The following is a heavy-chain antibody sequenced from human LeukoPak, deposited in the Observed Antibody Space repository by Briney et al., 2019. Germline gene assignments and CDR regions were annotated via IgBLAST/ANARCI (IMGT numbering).Heavy chain of an antibody. J-gene: IGHJ4*02. CDR1: GFTFSNYW. Sequence: GGSLRLSCAASGFTFSNYWMSWVRQAPGKGLEWVANIKQDGSEKYYVESVKGRFTISRDNAKNSLYQQMNSLRAEDTALYYCASGGSYYPLFDYWGQGTLVTVSS. CDR3: ASGGSYYPLFDY. D-gene: IGHD1-26*01. V-gene: IGHV3-7*01. CDR2: IKQDGSEK.